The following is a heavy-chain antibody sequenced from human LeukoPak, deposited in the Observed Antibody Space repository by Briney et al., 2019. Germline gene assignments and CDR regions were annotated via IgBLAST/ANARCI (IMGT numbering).Heavy chain of an antibody. D-gene: IGHD4-17*01. J-gene: IGHJ4*02. CDR3: ARGGTTVTTNYFDY. CDR1: GYSISSGYY. Sequence: PSETLSLTCTVSGYSISSGYYWGWIRQPPGKGLEWIGSIYHSGSTNYNPSLKSRVTISVDTSKNQFSLKLSSVTAADTAVYYCARGGTTVTTNYFDYWGQGTLVTVSS. CDR2: IYHSGST. V-gene: IGHV4-38-2*02.